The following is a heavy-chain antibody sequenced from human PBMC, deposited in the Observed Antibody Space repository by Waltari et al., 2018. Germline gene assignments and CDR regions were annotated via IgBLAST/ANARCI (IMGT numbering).Heavy chain of an antibody. D-gene: IGHD2-2*02. V-gene: IGHV4-34*01. Sequence: QVQLHQWGAGLLRLSETLSLTCGVSGGVFGGSFWTWIRQPPGKGLEWIGEISDTGSSNYNPSLKGRVTMSGDRSKNQFSLRLTSVTAADTAVYYCARRICSSITCHILGGNWMDPWGQGTLVTVSS. CDR3: ARRICSSITCHILGGNWMDP. CDR2: ISDTGSS. J-gene: IGHJ5*02. CDR1: GGVFGGSF.